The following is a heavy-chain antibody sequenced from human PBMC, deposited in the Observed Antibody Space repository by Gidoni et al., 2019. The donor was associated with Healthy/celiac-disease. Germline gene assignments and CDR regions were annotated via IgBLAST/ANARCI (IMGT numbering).Heavy chain of an antibody. V-gene: IGHV3-23*01. Sequence: EVQLLESGGGLVQTGGSLGVPCAASGFYVSSHAMRCVRQAPGKGLEWFSAISGSGGSTYSADYGKGRFTISRDNSKDTLYLQMNSRRAEDTAVYYCARPGHGSSGYYPPNWYFDLWGRGTLVTVSS. J-gene: IGHJ2*01. D-gene: IGHD3-22*01. CDR2: ISGSGGST. CDR3: ARPGHGSSGYYPPNWYFDL. CDR1: GFYVSSHA.